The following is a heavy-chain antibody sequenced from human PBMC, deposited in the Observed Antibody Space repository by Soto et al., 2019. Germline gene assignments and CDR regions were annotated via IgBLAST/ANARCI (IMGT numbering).Heavy chain of an antibody. CDR3: ARQLSHICDS. Sequence: GESLKISCKGVGYKFGSAWIGWVRQMPGKGLEWMGIIKPGTSDIRYSPSCRGHITISADEAVSTAYLQWSSLKASDTAMYYCARQLSHICDSWGQGTLVTVSS. CDR2: IKPGTSDI. J-gene: IGHJ4*02. V-gene: IGHV5-51*01. CDR1: GYKFGSAW. D-gene: IGHD3-3*02.